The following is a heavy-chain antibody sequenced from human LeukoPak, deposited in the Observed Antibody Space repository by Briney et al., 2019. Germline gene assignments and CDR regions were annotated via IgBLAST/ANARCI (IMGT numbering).Heavy chain of an antibody. D-gene: IGHD5-12*01. CDR1: GFTFDDYG. J-gene: IGHJ4*02. CDR2: INWNGGSR. V-gene: IGHV3-20*04. Sequence: GGSLRLSCAASGFTFDDYGMSWVRHAPGKGLEWVSGINWNGGSRGYADSVKGRFTISRDNAKNFLYLRMNSLRVEDTALYYCARGIDSGYDYFDYWGQGTLVTVSS. CDR3: ARGIDSGYDYFDY.